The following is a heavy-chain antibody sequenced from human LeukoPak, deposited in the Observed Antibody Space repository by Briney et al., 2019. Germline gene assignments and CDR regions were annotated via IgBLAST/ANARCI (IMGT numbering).Heavy chain of an antibody. J-gene: IGHJ4*02. D-gene: IGHD5-18*01. CDR1: GFTFSSYA. V-gene: IGHV3-23*01. CDR2: ISGSGGST. Sequence: GGSLRLSCAASGFTFSSYAMSWVRQAPGKGLEWVSAISGSGGSTYYADSVKGRFTICRDNSKNTLYLQMNSLRAEDTAVYYCAKDRGPRGYSYGIDYWGQGTLVTVSS. CDR3: AKDRGPRGYSYGIDY.